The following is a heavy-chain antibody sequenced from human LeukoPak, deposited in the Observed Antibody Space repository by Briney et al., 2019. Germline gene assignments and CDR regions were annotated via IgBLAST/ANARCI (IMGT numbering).Heavy chain of an antibody. J-gene: IGHJ4*02. CDR2: ISSSGDTT. Sequence: GGPVTLSCAASGLTYSRYEMSWVRQATGGGLEWVSSISSSGDTTHCADSERGRYTISRDNATNSLYLQMNSLGAEDTAVHYCARGGYCSGSSCYLERNWGQGTLVTVSS. CDR1: GLTYSRYE. D-gene: IGHD2-15*01. V-gene: IGHV3-48*03. CDR3: ARGGYCSGSSCYLERN.